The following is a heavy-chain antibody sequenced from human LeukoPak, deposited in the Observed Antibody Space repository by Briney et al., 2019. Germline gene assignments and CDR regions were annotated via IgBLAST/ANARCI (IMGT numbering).Heavy chain of an antibody. CDR3: ARGTVAAAGTYYFDY. V-gene: IGHV4-34*01. Sequence: SETLSLTCAVYGGSFSGYYWSWIRQPPGKGLEWIGEINRSGSTNYNPSLKSRVTISVDTSKNQFSLKLSSVTAADTAVYYCARGTVAAAGTYYFDYWGQGTLVTVSS. J-gene: IGHJ4*02. D-gene: IGHD6-13*01. CDR2: INRSGST. CDR1: GGSFSGYY.